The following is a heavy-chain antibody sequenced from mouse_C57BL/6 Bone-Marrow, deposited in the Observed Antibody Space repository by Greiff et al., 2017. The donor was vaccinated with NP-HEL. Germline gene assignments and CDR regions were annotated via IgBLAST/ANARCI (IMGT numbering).Heavy chain of an antibody. Sequence: EVQLVESGGDLVKPGGSLKLSCAASGFTFSSYGMSWVRQTPDKRLEWVATISSCGSYTYYPDSVKGRFTISRDNAKNTLYLQMSSLKSEDTAMYYCNWDDYWGQGTTLTVSS. J-gene: IGHJ2*01. CDR3: NWDDY. CDR1: GFTFSSYG. CDR2: ISSCGSYT. D-gene: IGHD4-1*01. V-gene: IGHV5-6*01.